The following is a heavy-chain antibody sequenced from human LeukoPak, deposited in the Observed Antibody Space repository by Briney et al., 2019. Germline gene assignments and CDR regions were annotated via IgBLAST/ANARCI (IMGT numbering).Heavy chain of an antibody. J-gene: IGHJ5*02. D-gene: IGHD4-23*01. CDR3: ARSDDYGGISWFDP. V-gene: IGHV3-21*01. CDR1: GFTFSSYS. Sequence: GGSLRLSCAASGFTFSSYSMNWVRQTPGKGLEWVSSISGSGTYIYYADSVKGRSTISRDNAKNSLYLQMNSLRAEDTAVYYCARSDDYGGISWFDPWGQGTLVTVSS. CDR2: ISGSGTYI.